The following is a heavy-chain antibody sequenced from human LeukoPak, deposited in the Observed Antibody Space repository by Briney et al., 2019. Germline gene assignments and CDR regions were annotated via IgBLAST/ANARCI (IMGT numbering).Heavy chain of an antibody. V-gene: IGHV1-69*04. Sequence: SVKVSCKASGRTFSSYAISWVRQAPGQGLEWMGRIIPILGTANYAQKFQGRVTITADKSTSTAYMELSSLRSEDTAVYYCAREAGDYYDSSGFDYWGQGILVTVSS. CDR2: IIPILGTA. CDR1: GRTFSSYA. CDR3: AREAGDYYDSSGFDY. D-gene: IGHD3-22*01. J-gene: IGHJ4*02.